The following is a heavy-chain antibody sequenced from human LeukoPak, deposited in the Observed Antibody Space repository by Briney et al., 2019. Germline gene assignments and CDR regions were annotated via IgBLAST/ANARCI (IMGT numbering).Heavy chain of an antibody. Sequence: SETLSLTCAVSGGSISSGSYYWSWIRQPAGKGLEWIGRIYTSGSTNYNPSLKSRVTISVDTSKNQFSLKLSSVTAADTAVYYCARMYSRYYFDYWGQGTLVTVSS. V-gene: IGHV4-61*02. D-gene: IGHD6-13*01. J-gene: IGHJ4*02. CDR2: IYTSGST. CDR1: GGSISSGSYY. CDR3: ARMYSRYYFDY.